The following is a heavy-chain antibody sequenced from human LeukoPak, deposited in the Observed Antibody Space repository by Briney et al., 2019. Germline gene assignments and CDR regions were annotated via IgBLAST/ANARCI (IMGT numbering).Heavy chain of an antibody. CDR2: ISDSGDST. CDR3: AKDQYYYYDSSGSYHGAPFEY. V-gene: IGHV3-23*01. D-gene: IGHD3-22*01. Sequence: GRSLRLSCSASGFTFTSSAMTWVRQLPGKGLDWVSTISDSGDSTYYADSVKGRFTISRDNTKNRLSLQMSGLRAEDTAVYYCAKDQYYYYDSSGSYHGAPFEYWGQGALVTVSA. J-gene: IGHJ4*02. CDR1: GFTFTSSA.